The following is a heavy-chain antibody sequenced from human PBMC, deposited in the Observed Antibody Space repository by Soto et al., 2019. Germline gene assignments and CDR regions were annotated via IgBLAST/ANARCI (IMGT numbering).Heavy chain of an antibody. J-gene: IGHJ4*02. Sequence: EVQLVESGGGLVKPGGSLRLSCAASGFTFSSYSMNWVRQAPGKGLAWVSSISSSSSYIYYADSVKGRFTISRDNAKNSLYLQMNSLRAEDTAVYYCASWAGIAAADDYWGQGTLVTVSS. D-gene: IGHD6-13*01. CDR2: ISSSSSYI. CDR3: ASWAGIAAADDY. V-gene: IGHV3-21*01. CDR1: GFTFSSYS.